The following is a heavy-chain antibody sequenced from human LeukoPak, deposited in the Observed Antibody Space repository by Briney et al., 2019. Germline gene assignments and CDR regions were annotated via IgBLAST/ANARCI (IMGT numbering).Heavy chain of an antibody. V-gene: IGHV4-39*01. D-gene: IGHD2-15*01. CDR1: GGSISSSSYY. CDR3: ARHKVPGYCGGGACFSHYYSYYMDV. Sequence: PSETLSLTCTVSGGSISSSSYYWGWIRQPPGKGLEWIGTIYYSGSSYYNPSLKSRVTISVDTSRNQFSLKLSSVTAADTAMYYCARHKVPGYCGGGACFSHYYSYYMDVWGNGTTVTVSS. CDR2: IYYSGSS. J-gene: IGHJ6*03.